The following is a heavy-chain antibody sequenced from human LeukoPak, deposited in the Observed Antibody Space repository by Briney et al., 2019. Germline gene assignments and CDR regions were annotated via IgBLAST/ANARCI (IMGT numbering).Heavy chain of an antibody. CDR3: ASDEPVYRLLWMGFDY. Sequence: GGSLRLSCAASGLTFSVYWMTWVRQAPGKGLEWVANINQDGSEEYYVDSVKGRFTISRDNAKNSLYLQMNSLRAEDTAVYYCASDEPVYRLLWMGFDYWGQGTLVTVSS. CDR1: GLTFSVYW. D-gene: IGHD2-2*01. CDR2: INQDGSEE. V-gene: IGHV3-7*01. J-gene: IGHJ4*02.